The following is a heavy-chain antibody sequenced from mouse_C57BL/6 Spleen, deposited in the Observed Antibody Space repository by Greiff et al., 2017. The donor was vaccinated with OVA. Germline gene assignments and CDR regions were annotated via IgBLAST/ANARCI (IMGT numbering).Heavy chain of an antibody. V-gene: IGHV1-64*01. J-gene: IGHJ4*01. Sequence: VQLQQPGAELVKPGASVKLSCKASGYTFTSYWMHWVKQRPGQGLEWIGMIHPNSGSTNYNEKFKSKATLTVDKSSSTAYMQLSSLTSEDSAVYYCARSATTVVEAMDYWGQGTSVTVSS. D-gene: IGHD1-1*01. CDR3: ARSATTVVEAMDY. CDR1: GYTFTSYW. CDR2: IHPNSGST.